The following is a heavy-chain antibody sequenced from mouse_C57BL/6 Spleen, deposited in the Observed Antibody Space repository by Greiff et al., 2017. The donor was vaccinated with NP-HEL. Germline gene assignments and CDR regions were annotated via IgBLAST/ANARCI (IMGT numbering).Heavy chain of an antibody. J-gene: IGHJ2*01. CDR1: GYTFTSYG. Sequence: QVQLKQSGAELARPGASVKLSCKASGYTFTSYGISWVKQRTGQGLEWIGEIYPRSGNTYYNEKFKGKATLTADKSSSTAYMELRSLTSEDSAVYFCATITTVVATDDWGQGTTLTVSS. CDR2: IYPRSGNT. V-gene: IGHV1-81*01. D-gene: IGHD1-1*01. CDR3: ATITTVVATDD.